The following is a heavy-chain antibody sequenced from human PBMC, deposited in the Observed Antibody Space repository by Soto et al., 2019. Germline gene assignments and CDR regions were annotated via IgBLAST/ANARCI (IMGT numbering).Heavy chain of an antibody. CDR3: ARGGGTIFAPLP. V-gene: IGHV1-2*04. CDR2: IDPNSGAT. D-gene: IGHD1-1*01. CDR1: GYTFTGYY. Sequence: ASVKVSCKAFGYTFTGYYIHWVRQAPGQGLEWMAYIDPNSGATKYAQKFQGLVTLTRDTSIRTAYMELTSLRSDDTAVYYCARGGGTIFAPLPWGQGTLVTVSS. J-gene: IGHJ5*02.